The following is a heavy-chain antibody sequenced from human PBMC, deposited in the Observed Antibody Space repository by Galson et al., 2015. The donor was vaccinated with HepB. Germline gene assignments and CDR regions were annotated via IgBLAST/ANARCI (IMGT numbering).Heavy chain of an antibody. D-gene: IGHD2-21*02. V-gene: IGHV1-46*01. CDR2: INPSGGST. Sequence: SVKVSCKASGYTFTSYYMHWVRQAPGQGLEWMGIINPSGGSTSYAQKFQGRVTMTRDTSTSTVYMELSSLRSEDTAVYYCARVGHIVVVTAQDAFDIWGQGTMITVSS. J-gene: IGHJ3*02. CDR3: ARVGHIVVVTAQDAFDI. CDR1: GYTFTSYY.